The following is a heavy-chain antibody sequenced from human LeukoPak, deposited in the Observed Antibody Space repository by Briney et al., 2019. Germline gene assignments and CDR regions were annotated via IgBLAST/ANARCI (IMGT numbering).Heavy chain of an antibody. Sequence: RSGGSLRLSCAASGFTFSSYGMHWVRQAPGKGLEWVAVISYDGSNKYYADSVKGRFTISRDNSKNTLYLQMNSLRAEDTALYYCAKGKTHYYDSSGYAFDIWGQGTMVTVSS. CDR3: AKGKTHYYDSSGYAFDI. V-gene: IGHV3-30*18. J-gene: IGHJ3*02. CDR1: GFTFSSYG. CDR2: ISYDGSNK. D-gene: IGHD3-22*01.